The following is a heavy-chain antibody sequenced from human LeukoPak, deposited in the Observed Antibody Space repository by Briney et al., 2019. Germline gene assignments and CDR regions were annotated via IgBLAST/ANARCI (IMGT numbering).Heavy chain of an antibody. CDR1: GFPFSEYS. CDR3: ARDHNYAFDN. Sequence: PGGSLRLSCAASGFPFSEYSMNWVRQAPGKGLEWISYIGISSGNTKYADSVKGRFTVSGDNARNSLYLQMNRLRVEDTAVYYCARDHNYAFDNWGQGTLVTVSS. V-gene: IGHV3-11*06. D-gene: IGHD1-1*01. CDR2: IGISSGNT. J-gene: IGHJ4*02.